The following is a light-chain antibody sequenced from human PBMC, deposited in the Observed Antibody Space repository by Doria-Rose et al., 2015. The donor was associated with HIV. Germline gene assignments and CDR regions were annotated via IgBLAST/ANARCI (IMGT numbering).Light chain of an antibody. Sequence: TQSPGTLSLSPGERATLSCRASQSFSSTYLAWYQQKPGQAPSLLIYDGSTRATGIPDRFSASGSGTDFALTINRPEPEDFALYYCHQYGTSWTFGQGTKVEI. CDR3: HQYGTSWT. CDR2: DGS. CDR1: QSFSSTY. J-gene: IGKJ1*01. V-gene: IGKV3-20*01.